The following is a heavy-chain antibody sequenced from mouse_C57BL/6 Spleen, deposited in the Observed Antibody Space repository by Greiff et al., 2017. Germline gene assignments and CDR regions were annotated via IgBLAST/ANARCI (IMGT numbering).Heavy chain of an antibody. V-gene: IGHV1-82*01. CDR2: IYPGDGDA. CDR1: GYAFSSSW. D-gene: IGHD1-1*01. Sequence: QVQLQQSGPELVKPGASVKISCKASGYAFSSSWMNWVKQRPGKGLVWIGRIYPGDGDANYNGKFKGKATLTADKSSSTAYMQLSSLTSEDSAVYFCARRLIYGSSYSFAYWGQGTLVTVSA. CDR3: ARRLIYGSSYSFAY. J-gene: IGHJ3*01.